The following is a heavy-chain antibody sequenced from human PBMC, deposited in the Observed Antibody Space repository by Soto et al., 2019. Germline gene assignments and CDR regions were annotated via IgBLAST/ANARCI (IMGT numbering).Heavy chain of an antibody. V-gene: IGHV3-23*01. CDR1: GFTFSSYA. Sequence: PGGSLRLSCAASGFTFSSYAMRWVRQAPGKGLERVSVISGSGDSTHYADSVKGRFSISRDNAKNTLYLQMNSLRAEDTAVYYCARDRVDPVWYCYSTDLWGQGTPVTVS. CDR3: ARDRVDPVWYCYSTDL. J-gene: IGHJ6*02. D-gene: IGHD3-10*01. CDR2: ISGSGDST.